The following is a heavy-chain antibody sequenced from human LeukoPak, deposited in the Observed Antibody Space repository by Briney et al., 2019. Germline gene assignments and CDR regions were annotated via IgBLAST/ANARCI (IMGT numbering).Heavy chain of an antibody. Sequence: PSQTLSLTCTVSGGSISSGSYYWSWIRQPAGKGLEWIGRIYTSGSTNYNSSLKSRVTISVDTSKNQFSLRLTSVTAADTAFYYCAKREGNLFSGYRLGHWGQGTLVTVSS. CDR2: IYTSGST. V-gene: IGHV4-61*02. CDR1: GGSISSGSYY. D-gene: IGHD5-12*01. J-gene: IGHJ4*02. CDR3: AKREGNLFSGYRLGH.